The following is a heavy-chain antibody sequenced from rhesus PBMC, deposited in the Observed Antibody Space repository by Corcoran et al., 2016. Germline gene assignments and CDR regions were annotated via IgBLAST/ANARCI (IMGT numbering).Heavy chain of an antibody. D-gene: IGHD6-25*01. CDR3: ASGAAAGRRFDY. V-gene: IGHV4-169*02. CDR1: GGSISSSY. Sequence: QLQLQESGPGLVKPSETLSVTCAVSGGSISSSYWSWIRQAPGKGLEWILYFYGSGSSTNYNPSLKSRVTLSVYTAMNPRALNLSSVTAADTAVYYCASGAAAGRRFDYWGQGVLVTVSS. CDR2: FYGSGSST. J-gene: IGHJ4*01.